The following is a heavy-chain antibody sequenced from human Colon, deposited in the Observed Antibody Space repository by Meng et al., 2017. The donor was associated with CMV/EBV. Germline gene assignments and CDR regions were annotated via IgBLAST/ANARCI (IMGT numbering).Heavy chain of an antibody. CDR2: IHGGGGT. CDR1: GFSVGSSY. Sequence: CAASGFSVGSSYVRLLLQAPGKGLECGHLIHGGGGTSHADAVRGRFTIFRDTSKHTLSLQMDNLTREDTAVYYCAYDVPHIGNYVDYWGQGALVTVSS. D-gene: IGHD2-21*01. J-gene: IGHJ4*02. V-gene: IGHV3-66*02. CDR3: AYDVPHIGNYVDY.